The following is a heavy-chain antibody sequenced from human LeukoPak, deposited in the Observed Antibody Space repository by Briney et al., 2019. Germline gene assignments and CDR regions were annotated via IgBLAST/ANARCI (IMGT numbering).Heavy chain of an antibody. J-gene: IGHJ4*02. CDR2: ISYDGSNK. V-gene: IGHV3-30*18. CDR3: AKDRGPGVRYYFDY. Sequence: GGSLRLSCAASGFTFSSYGMHWVRQAPAKGLEWVAVISYDGSNKYYADSVKGRFTISRDNSKNTLYLQMNSLRAEDTAVYYCAKDRGPGVRYYFDYWGQGTLVSVSS. CDR1: GFTFSSYG. D-gene: IGHD3-10*01.